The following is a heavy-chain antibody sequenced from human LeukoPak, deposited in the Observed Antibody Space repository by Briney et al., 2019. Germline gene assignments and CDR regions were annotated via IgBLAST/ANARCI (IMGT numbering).Heavy chain of an antibody. J-gene: IGHJ3*02. CDR3: ARAPPGTMIVVSAFDI. CDR2: ISSSGSTI. D-gene: IGHD3-22*01. Sequence: GGSLRLSRAASGFTFSDYYMIWIRQAPGKGLEWVSYISSSGSTIYYADSVKGRFTISRDNAKNSLYLQMNSLRAEDTAVYYCARAPPGTMIVVSAFDIWGQGTMVTVSS. CDR1: GFTFSDYY. V-gene: IGHV3-11*04.